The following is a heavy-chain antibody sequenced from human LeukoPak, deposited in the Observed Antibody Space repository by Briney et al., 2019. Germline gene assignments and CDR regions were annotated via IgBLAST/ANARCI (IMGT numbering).Heavy chain of an antibody. CDR2: IYYSGST. D-gene: IGHD3-22*01. CDR3: AETDLWDSSGYYYRDFQH. CDR1: GGSISSSSYY. J-gene: IGHJ1*01. V-gene: IGHV4-39*01. Sequence: KASETLSLTCTVSGGSISSSSYYWGWIRQPPGKGLEWIGSIYYSGSTYYNPSLKSRVTISVDTSKNQFSLKLSSVTAADTAVYYCAETDLWDSSGYYYRDFQHWGQGTLVTVSS.